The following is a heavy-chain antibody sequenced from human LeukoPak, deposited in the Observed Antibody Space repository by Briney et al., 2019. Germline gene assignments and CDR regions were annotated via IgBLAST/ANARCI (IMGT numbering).Heavy chain of an antibody. CDR1: AFTFSSYA. CDR3: AKDLGYYDSSGYYWDY. CDR2: ISGSGGST. D-gene: IGHD3-22*01. Sequence: GGSLRLSCAASAFTFSSYAMSWVRQAPGKGLEWVSAISGSGGSTYYADSVKGRFTISRDNSKNTLYLQMNSLRAEDTAVYYCAKDLGYYDSSGYYWDYWGQGTLVTVSS. J-gene: IGHJ4*02. V-gene: IGHV3-23*01.